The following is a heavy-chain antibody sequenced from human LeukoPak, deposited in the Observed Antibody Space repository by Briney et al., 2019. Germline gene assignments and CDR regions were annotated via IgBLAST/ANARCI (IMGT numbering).Heavy chain of an antibody. J-gene: IGHJ4*02. CDR2: ISSSSSYI. CDR3: AKDYLMIVVVTAFDY. Sequence: SGGSLRLSCAASGFTFSSYSMNWVRQAPGKGLEWVSSISSSSSYIYYADSVKGRFTISRDNAKNSLYLQMNSLRAEDTAVYYCAKDYLMIVVVTAFDYWGQGTLVTVSS. V-gene: IGHV3-21*01. CDR1: GFTFSSYS. D-gene: IGHD3-22*01.